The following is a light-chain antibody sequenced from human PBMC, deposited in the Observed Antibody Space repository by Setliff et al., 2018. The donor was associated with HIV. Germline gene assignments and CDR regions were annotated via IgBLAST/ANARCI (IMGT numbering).Light chain of an antibody. CDR2: EVS. CDR3: SSYTISSTLV. J-gene: IGLJ1*01. Sequence: QSALTQPASVSGSPGQSITISCTGTSSDVGGYNYVSWYQQHPGQAPKLIIYEVSNRPSGVSDRFSGSKSGNTASLTISGLQAEDGADYYCSSYTISSTLVFGTGTKVTVL. CDR1: SSDVGGYNY. V-gene: IGLV2-14*01.